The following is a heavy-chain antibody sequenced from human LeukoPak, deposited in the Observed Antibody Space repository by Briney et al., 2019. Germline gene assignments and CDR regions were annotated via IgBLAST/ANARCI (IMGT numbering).Heavy chain of an antibody. CDR1: GGSFSGYY. Sequence: SETLSLTCAVYGGSFSGYYWSWIRQPPGKGLEWIGEINHSGSTNYNPSLKSRVTISVDTSKNQFSLKLSSVTAADTAVYYCARGGWWQSQFNYWGQGTLVTVSS. J-gene: IGHJ4*02. V-gene: IGHV4-34*01. CDR3: ARGGWWQSQFNY. CDR2: INHSGST. D-gene: IGHD2-15*01.